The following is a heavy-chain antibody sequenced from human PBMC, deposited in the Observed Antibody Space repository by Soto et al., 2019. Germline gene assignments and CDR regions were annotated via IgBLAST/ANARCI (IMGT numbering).Heavy chain of an antibody. Sequence: QVQLVQSGAEVKKPGSSVKVSCKASGGTFSSYAISWVRQAPGQGLEWMGGIIPIFGTANYAQKFQASVTSTADESTSTAYMGLSSLRSENTDIYYCARVPPPSYYYDSSGYYWYFDLWGRGTLVTVSS. CDR1: GGTFSSYA. D-gene: IGHD3-22*01. J-gene: IGHJ2*01. CDR2: IIPIFGTA. V-gene: IGHV1-69*01. CDR3: ARVPPPSYYYDSSGYYWYFDL.